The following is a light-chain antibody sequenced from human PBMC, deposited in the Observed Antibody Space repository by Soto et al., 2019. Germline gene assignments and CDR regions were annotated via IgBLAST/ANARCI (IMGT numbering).Light chain of an antibody. V-gene: IGKV3-15*01. CDR3: QHYVTWPLA. CDR1: RGIGST. Sequence: EVVMTQSPATLSVSPGERATLSCRASRGIGSTLAWYQQKPGQTPRLLIYDTSTRATGVPGRFIGSRSGTEFTLTITRLQSKDFAIYYCQHYVTWPLAFGGGTRVENK. CDR2: DTS. J-gene: IGKJ4*01.